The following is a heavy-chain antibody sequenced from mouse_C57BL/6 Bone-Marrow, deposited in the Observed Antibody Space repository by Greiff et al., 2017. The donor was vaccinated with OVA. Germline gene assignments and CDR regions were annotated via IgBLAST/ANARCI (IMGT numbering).Heavy chain of an antibody. CDR1: GYSFTGYY. D-gene: IGHD2-5*01. V-gene: IGHV1-42*01. J-gene: IGHJ4*01. CDR2: INPSTGGT. Sequence: VQLQQSGPELVKPGASVKISCKASGYSFTGYYMNWVKQSPEKSLEWIGEINPSTGGTTYNQKFKAKATLTVDKSSSTAYMQLKSLTSEDSAVYYCASYINSLAMDYWGQGTSVTVSS. CDR3: ASYINSLAMDY.